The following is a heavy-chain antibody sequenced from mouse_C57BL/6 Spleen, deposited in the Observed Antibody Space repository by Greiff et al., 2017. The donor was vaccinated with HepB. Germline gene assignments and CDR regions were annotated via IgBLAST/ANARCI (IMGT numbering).Heavy chain of an antibody. CDR3: AREDYDYDGSFDY. CDR2: ISDGGSYT. J-gene: IGHJ2*01. D-gene: IGHD2-4*01. V-gene: IGHV5-4*01. CDR1: GFTFSSYA. Sequence: DVMLVESGGGLVKPGGSLKLSCAASGFTFSSYAMSWVRQTPEKRLEWVATISDGGSYTYYPDNVKGRFTISIDNAKNNLYLQMSHLKSEDTAMYYCAREDYDYDGSFDYWGQGTTLTVSS.